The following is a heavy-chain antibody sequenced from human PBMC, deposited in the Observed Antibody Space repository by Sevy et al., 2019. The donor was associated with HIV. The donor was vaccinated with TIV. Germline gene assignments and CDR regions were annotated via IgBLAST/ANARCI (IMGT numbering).Heavy chain of an antibody. CDR1: GISFNNYA. J-gene: IGHJ6*02. CDR3: AKGDRTFYGMDV. V-gene: IGHV3-23*01. CDR2: ISGSGGST. Sequence: GGSLRLSCAASGISFNNYAMSWVRQAPGKGLEWVSAISGSGGSTYYADSLKGRFTISRDNSKKKLYLQMNSLRAEDTAVYYCAKGDRTFYGMDVWGQGTTVTVSS.